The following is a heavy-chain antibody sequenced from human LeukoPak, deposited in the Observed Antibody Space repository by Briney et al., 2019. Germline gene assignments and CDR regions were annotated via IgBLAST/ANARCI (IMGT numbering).Heavy chain of an antibody. CDR1: GGSISSYY. J-gene: IGHJ4*02. V-gene: IGHV4-4*07. CDR2: IYTSGST. Sequence: SETLSLTCTVSGGSISSYYWSWIRQPAGKGLEWIGRIYTSGSTNYNPSLKSRVTMSVDTSKNQFSLKLSSVTAADTAVYYCAREVDGSGRYYHPLGYWGQGILVIVSS. D-gene: IGHD3-10*01. CDR3: AREVDGSGRYYHPLGY.